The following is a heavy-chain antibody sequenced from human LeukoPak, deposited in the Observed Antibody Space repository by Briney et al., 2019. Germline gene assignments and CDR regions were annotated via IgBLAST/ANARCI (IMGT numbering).Heavy chain of an antibody. V-gene: IGHV3-21*01. Sequence: GGSLRLSCAASGFTFSSYSMNWVRQAPGKGLEWVSSISSSSSYIYYADSVKGRFTISRDNAKNSLYLQMNSLRAEDTAVYYCARAIYDSSGYYSPPNAFDIWGQGTMDTVSS. CDR2: ISSSSSYI. J-gene: IGHJ3*02. CDR3: ARAIYDSSGYYSPPNAFDI. CDR1: GFTFSSYS. D-gene: IGHD3-22*01.